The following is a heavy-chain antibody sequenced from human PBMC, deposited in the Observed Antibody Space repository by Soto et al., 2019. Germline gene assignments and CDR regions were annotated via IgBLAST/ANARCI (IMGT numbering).Heavy chain of an antibody. CDR2: ISGSGRST. CDR3: AKSLSAFDI. J-gene: IGHJ3*02. Sequence: GGSLRLSCAASGFTFSSCPMSWVRQAPGKGLEWVSAISGSGRSTYYADSVKGRLTISRDNSKNTLYLQMNSLRAEDTAVYYCAKSLSAFDIWGQGTMVTVPS. V-gene: IGHV3-23*01. CDR1: GFTFSSCP.